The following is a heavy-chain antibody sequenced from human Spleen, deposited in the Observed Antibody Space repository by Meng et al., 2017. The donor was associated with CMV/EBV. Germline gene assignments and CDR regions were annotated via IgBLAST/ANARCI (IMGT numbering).Heavy chain of an antibody. D-gene: IGHD3-22*01. CDR1: GFTFSSYW. J-gene: IGHJ6*02. CDR3: ARAPGLVVVSGMDV. Sequence: ETLSLTCAASGFTFSSYWMHWVRQAPGKGLVWVSRINSDGSITTYADSVKGRFTISRDNSKNTLYLQMNSLRAEDTAVYYCARAPGLVVVSGMDVWGQGTTVTVSS. V-gene: IGHV3-74*01. CDR2: INSDGSIT.